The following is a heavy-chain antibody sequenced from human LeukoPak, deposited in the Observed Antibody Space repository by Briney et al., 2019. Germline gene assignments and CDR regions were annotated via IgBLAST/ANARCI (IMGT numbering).Heavy chain of an antibody. CDR1: GFTFSSYA. J-gene: IGHJ5*02. CDR3: ARDRSSGWYWFDP. V-gene: IGHV3-30-3*01. Sequence: GRSLRLSCAASGFTFSSYAMHWVRQAPGKGLDWVAVISYDGSNKYYADSVKGRFTISRDNSKNTLYLQMNSLRAEDTAVYYCARDRSSGWYWFDPWGQGTLVTVSS. CDR2: ISYDGSNK. D-gene: IGHD6-19*01.